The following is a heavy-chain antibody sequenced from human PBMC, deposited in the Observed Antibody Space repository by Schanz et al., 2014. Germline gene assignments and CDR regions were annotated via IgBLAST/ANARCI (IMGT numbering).Heavy chain of an antibody. CDR1: GYSINTSDW. D-gene: IGHD2-8*01. J-gene: IGHJ3*02. Sequence: QVQLQESGPGLVKPSDTLSLTCAVSGYSINTSDWWGWIRQPPGKGLEWIGYIYYSGSTYYNPSHKSRVTISVDTSKNHFSLKLRSVTAVDTAVYYCASKGLTTDAFDIWGQGTMVTVSS. V-gene: IGHV4-28*07. CDR2: IYYSGST. CDR3: ASKGLTTDAFDI.